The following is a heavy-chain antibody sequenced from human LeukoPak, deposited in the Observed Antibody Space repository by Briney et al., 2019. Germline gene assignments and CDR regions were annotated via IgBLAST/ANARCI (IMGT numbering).Heavy chain of an antibody. Sequence: SETLSLTCTVSGGSISSHYWSWIRQPPGEGLECIGCIHYSGSTCYNPSLKSRVTISIDASKNQFSLKLSSVTAADAAVYYCARVYYDSSGYGYFDYWGQGTLVTVSS. D-gene: IGHD3-22*01. V-gene: IGHV4-59*11. CDR3: ARVYYDSSGYGYFDY. CDR1: GGSISSHY. CDR2: IHYSGST. J-gene: IGHJ4*02.